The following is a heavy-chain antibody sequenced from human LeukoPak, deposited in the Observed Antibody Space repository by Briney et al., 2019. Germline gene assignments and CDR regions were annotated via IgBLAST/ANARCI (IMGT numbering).Heavy chain of an antibody. CDR1: GFTFSSYA. D-gene: IGHD6-6*01. V-gene: IGHV3-23*01. CDR2: ISGSGGST. Sequence: GGSLRLSCAASGFTFSSYAMSWVRQAPGKGLEWVSAISGSGGSTYYADSVKGRFTISRDNSKNTLYLQMDSLRAEDTAVYYCAKDRRPGTLHDYWGQGTLVTVSS. CDR3: AKDRRPGTLHDY. J-gene: IGHJ4*02.